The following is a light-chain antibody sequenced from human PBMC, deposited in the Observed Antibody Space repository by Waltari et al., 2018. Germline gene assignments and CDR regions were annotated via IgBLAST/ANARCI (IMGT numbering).Light chain of an antibody. CDR1: QSISNL. Sequence: DNQMTQSPSTLSASIGDRVTITCQASQSISNLLAWYQQKPGKAPKLLIYKASSLESGVPSRFSGSGSGTEFTLTISSLQPDDFATYYCQQYNTYPLTFGGGTKVEIK. V-gene: IGKV1-5*03. J-gene: IGKJ4*01. CDR2: KAS. CDR3: QQYNTYPLT.